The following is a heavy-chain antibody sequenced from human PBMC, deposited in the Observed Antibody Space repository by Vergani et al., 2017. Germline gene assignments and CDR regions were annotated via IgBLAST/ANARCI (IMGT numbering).Heavy chain of an antibody. CDR1: GFTFSSYS. Sequence: EVQLVESGGGLVKPGGSLRLSCAASGFTFSSYSMNWVRQAPGKGLEWVSSISSSSSYIYYADSVKGRFTISRDNAKNSLYLQMNSLRAEDTAVYYCARDMITFGGVPPTSVDYWGQGTLVTVSS. D-gene: IGHD3-16*01. J-gene: IGHJ4*02. CDR2: ISSSSSYI. V-gene: IGHV3-21*01. CDR3: ARDMITFGGVPPTSVDY.